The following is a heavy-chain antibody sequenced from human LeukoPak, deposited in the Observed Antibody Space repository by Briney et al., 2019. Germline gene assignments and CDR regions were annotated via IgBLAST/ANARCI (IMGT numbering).Heavy chain of an antibody. D-gene: IGHD5-12*01. CDR1: VFTFSRYI. CDR3: ARTGYAWDY. V-gene: IGHV3-21*01. Sequence: GWAVRLSCACSVFTFSRYIMNGVRQARGKELELALSISSSSSYIYYAASVKGPSTISRDTAKKSLYLKINRLRAEATAVYYSARTGYAWDYWGQGTLVTVSS. CDR2: ISSSSSYI. J-gene: IGHJ4*02.